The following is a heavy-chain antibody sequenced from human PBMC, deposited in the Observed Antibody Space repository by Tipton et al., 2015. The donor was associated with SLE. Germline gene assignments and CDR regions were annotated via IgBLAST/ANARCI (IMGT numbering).Heavy chain of an antibody. CDR1: GGSISSYY. J-gene: IGHJ4*02. Sequence: TLSLTCTVSGGSISSYYWSWIRQPPGKGLEWIGYIYYSGSTNYNPSLKSRVTISVDTSKNQFSLKLSSVTAADTAVYYCARGTTAILFDYWGQGTLVTVSS. CDR2: IYYSGST. D-gene: IGHD4-17*01. V-gene: IGHV4-59*01. CDR3: ARGTTAILFDY.